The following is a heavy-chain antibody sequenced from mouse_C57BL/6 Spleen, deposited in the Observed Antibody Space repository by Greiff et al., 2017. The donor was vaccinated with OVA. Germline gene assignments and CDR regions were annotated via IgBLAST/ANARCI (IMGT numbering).Heavy chain of an antibody. V-gene: IGHV1-69*01. J-gene: IGHJ1*03. CDR3: ARDRSPYYSNYDWYFDV. CDR1: GYTFTSYW. CDR2: IDPSDSYT. Sequence: QVQLQQPGAELVMPGASVKLSCKASGYTFTSYWMHWVKQRPGQGLEWIGEIDPSDSYTNYNQKFKGKSTLTVDKSSSTAYMQRSSLTSEDSAVYYCARDRSPYYSNYDWYFDVWGTGTTVTVSS. D-gene: IGHD2-5*01.